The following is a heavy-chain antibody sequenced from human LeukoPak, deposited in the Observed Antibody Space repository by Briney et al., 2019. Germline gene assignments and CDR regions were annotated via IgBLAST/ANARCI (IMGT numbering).Heavy chain of an antibody. V-gene: IGHV1-2*02. CDR2: LNPNSGGT. CDR1: GYTFTGYY. Sequence: ASVKVSSTASGYTFTGYYIHWVRQAPGQRLGWMGWLNPNSGGTNYAQKFQGSVTMTRDTTISTAYMELSRLRSDDTAVYYCARSGRYYYGLGSYFFDYWGQGTLVTVSS. J-gene: IGHJ4*02. CDR3: ARSGRYYYGLGSYFFDY. D-gene: IGHD3-10*01.